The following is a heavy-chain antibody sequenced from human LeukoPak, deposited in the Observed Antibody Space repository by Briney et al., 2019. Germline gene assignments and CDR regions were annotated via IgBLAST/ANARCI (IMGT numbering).Heavy chain of an antibody. V-gene: IGHV4-59*01. D-gene: IGHD5-24*01. Sequence: SETLSLTCTVSGGSISGFHWSWIRLPPGKGLEWIGNIYSSGSTNYNPSLNSRVTISVDTSKNQFSVKLSSVAAADTAVYYCARGEEVATCFDYWGQGTLVTVSS. CDR2: IYSSGST. J-gene: IGHJ4*02. CDR3: ARGEEVATCFDY. CDR1: GGSISGFH.